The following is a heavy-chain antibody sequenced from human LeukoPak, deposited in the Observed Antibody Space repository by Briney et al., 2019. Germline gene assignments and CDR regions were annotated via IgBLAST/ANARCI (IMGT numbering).Heavy chain of an antibody. D-gene: IGHD1-26*01. Sequence: PGGSLRLSCAASGFTFSSYGMHWFRQAPGKGLEWVAFIRYDGSNKYYADSVKGRFTISRDNSKNTLYLQMNSLRAEDTAVYYCAKKGGSYLPNWFDPWGQGTLVTVSS. J-gene: IGHJ5*02. V-gene: IGHV3-30*02. CDR2: IRYDGSNK. CDR1: GFTFSSYG. CDR3: AKKGGSYLPNWFDP.